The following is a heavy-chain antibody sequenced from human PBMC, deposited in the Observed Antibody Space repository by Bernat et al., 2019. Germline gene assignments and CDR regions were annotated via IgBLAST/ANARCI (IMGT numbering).Heavy chain of an antibody. CDR3: AKVQFPCSGGSCPGGFDP. D-gene: IGHD2-15*01. CDR2: ISGSGGNT. J-gene: IGHJ5*02. CDR1: GFTFSNFA. Sequence: EVLLLESGGGLVQPGGSLRLSCAASGFTFSNFAITWVRQAPGKGLEWVSGISGSGGNTYYADSVKGRFILSRDNSKNTVFLQMNSLRADDTAVYYCAKVQFPCSGGSCPGGFDPWGQGTLVTVSS. V-gene: IGHV3-23*01.